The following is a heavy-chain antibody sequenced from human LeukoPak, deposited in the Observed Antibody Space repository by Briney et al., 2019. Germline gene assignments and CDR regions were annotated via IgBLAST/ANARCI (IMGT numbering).Heavy chain of an antibody. J-gene: IGHJ3*02. D-gene: IGHD4-17*01. CDR3: AKPTVTTGIDAFDI. CDR1: GFTFSSYW. CDR2: IKQDGSEE. V-gene: IGHV3-7*01. Sequence: GGSLRLSCAASGFTFSSYWMTWVRQAPGKGLEWEANIKQDGSEEYYVDSVKGRFTISRDNAKNSLYLQMNSLRAEDTALYYCAKPTVTTGIDAFDIWGQGTIVTVSS.